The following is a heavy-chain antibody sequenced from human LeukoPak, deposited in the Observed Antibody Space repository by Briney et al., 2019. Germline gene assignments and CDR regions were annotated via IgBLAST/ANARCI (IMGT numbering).Heavy chain of an antibody. CDR1: GFTLSSYA. J-gene: IGHJ4*02. CDR3: AKVGASDYSTYDY. Sequence: GGSLRLSCAASGFTLSSYAMSWVRQAPGKGLEWVSAISGSGGSTYYADSVKGRFTISRDNSKNTLYLQMNSLRAEDTAVYYCAKVGASDYSTYDYWGQGTLVTVSS. V-gene: IGHV3-23*01. D-gene: IGHD2-21*01. CDR2: ISGSGGST.